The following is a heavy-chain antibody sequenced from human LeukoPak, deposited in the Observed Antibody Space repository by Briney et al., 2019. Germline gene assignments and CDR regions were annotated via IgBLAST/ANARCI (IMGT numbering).Heavy chain of an antibody. Sequence: GASVKVSCKASGYTFTSYDINWVRQATGQGLEWMGWMNPNSGNTGYAQKFRGRVTVTRNTSISTAYMELRSLRSDDTAMYYCATDEIRVGAVFDYWGQGTLVTVSS. V-gene: IGHV1-8*03. CDR3: ATDEIRVGAVFDY. CDR1: GYTFTSYD. J-gene: IGHJ4*02. CDR2: MNPNSGNT. D-gene: IGHD1-26*01.